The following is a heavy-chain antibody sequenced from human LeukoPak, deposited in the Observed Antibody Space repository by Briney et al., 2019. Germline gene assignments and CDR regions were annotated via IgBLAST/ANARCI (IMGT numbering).Heavy chain of an antibody. CDR1: GFTFSDAW. V-gene: IGHV3-7*04. CDR3: ARAYHFENGGYYRHFDF. CDR2: IKEDGSDK. J-gene: IGHJ4*02. Sequence: GGSLRLSCTASGFTFSDAWMSWVRQTPGKGLEWVAAIKEDGSDKYYVDSVKGRFTISRDNAQNSLYLQMSSLRAEDTALYYCARAYHFENGGYYRHFDFWGQGTLVIVSS. D-gene: IGHD3-22*01.